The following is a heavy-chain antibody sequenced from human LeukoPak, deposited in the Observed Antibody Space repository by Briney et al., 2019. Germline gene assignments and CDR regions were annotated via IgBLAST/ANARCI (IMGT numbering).Heavy chain of an antibody. D-gene: IGHD6-13*01. Sequence: SETLSLTCAVYGGSFSGHYWSWIRQPPGKGLEWIGEINHSGSTNYNPSLTSRVTVSVDTSKIQLSLKLSSVTAADTAVYYCASRRYSSSWRYDYWGQGTLVTVSS. CDR1: GGSFSGHY. CDR2: INHSGST. J-gene: IGHJ4*02. CDR3: ASRRYSSSWRYDY. V-gene: IGHV4-34*01.